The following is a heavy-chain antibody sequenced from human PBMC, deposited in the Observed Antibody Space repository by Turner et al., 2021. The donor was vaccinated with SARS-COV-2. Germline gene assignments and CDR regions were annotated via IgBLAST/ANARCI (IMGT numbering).Heavy chain of an antibody. CDR3: AREDDFWSGYHHYGMDV. V-gene: IGHV3-21*01. D-gene: IGHD3-3*01. CDR1: GFTFSTYS. CDR2: ISSSSIYI. Sequence: EVQLVESGGGLVKPGGSLRLSCAASGFTFSTYSMNWVRQVPGKGLEWVSSISSSSIYIYYADSVKGRFTISRDNAKNSLYLQMNSLRAEDTAVYYCAREDDFWSGYHHYGMDVWGQGTTVTVSS. J-gene: IGHJ6*02.